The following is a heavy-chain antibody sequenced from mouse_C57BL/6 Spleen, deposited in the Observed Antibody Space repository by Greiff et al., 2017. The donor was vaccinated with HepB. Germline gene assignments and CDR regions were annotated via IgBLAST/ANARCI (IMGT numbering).Heavy chain of an antibody. Sequence: EVQGVESGGGLVQPKGSLKLSCAASGFSFNTYAMNWVRQAPGKGLEWVARIRSKSNNYATYYADSVKDRFTISRDDSESMLYLQMNNLKAEDTAMYYCVRQRLFYAMDYWGQGTSVTVSS. CDR2: IRSKSNNYAT. J-gene: IGHJ4*01. V-gene: IGHV10-1*01. CDR3: VRQRLFYAMDY. D-gene: IGHD2-12*01. CDR1: GFSFNTYA.